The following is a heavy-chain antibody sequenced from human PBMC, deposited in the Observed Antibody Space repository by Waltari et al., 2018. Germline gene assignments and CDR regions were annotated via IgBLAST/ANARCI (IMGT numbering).Heavy chain of an antibody. CDR2: IRSXRSSL. D-gene: IGHD5-18*01. CDR1: GFTFRSYT. Sequence: EVQLVESXGGLVKPGGXXRLSCEASGFTFRSYTXNWVRQATGKGLEWDSSIRSXRSSLYYXDSVGGXFTISRDNAXKSLYLQMSSLRAEDXXVYYCAXDXAAGVPDVYYMDVXXXGTTVTVSS. J-gene: IGHJ6*03. V-gene: IGHV3-21*01. CDR3: AXDXAAGVPDVYYMDV.